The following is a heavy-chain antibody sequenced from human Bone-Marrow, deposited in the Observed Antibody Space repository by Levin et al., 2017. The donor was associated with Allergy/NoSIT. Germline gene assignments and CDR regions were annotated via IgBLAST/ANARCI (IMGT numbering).Heavy chain of an antibody. J-gene: IGHJ4*02. D-gene: IGHD1-26*01. Sequence: GGSLRLSCAASGFSFNSFTMNWVRQAPGKGLEWVSYISSSSRQVYYGESLKGRFTISRDNAGNSVYLQMNSLRSEDTAVYYCARLSGAFRLDYWGQGIRVTVSS. CDR1: GFSFNSFT. CDR3: ARLSGAFRLDY. CDR2: ISSSSRQV. V-gene: IGHV3-21*01.